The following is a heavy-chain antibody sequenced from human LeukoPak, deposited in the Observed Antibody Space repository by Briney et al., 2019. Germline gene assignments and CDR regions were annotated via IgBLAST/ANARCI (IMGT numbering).Heavy chain of an antibody. Sequence: SETLSLTCTVSGDSISSSSYYWAWVRQPPGKGLEWIGSVYYSGSTNYNPSLMSRVTISVDTSKNQFSLNLRSVTAADTAVYYCARASYSYDINGWVPFDYWGQGTLVTVSS. D-gene: IGHD3-22*01. CDR1: GDSISSSSYY. V-gene: IGHV4-39*07. J-gene: IGHJ4*02. CDR2: VYYSGST. CDR3: ARASYSYDINGWVPFDY.